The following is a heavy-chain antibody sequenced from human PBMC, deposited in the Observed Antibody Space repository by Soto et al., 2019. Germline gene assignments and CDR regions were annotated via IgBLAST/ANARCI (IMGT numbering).Heavy chain of an antibody. Sequence: GGSLRLSCAASGFTFNSAWMNWVRQAPWKGLEWVGRIRRNADGGTTAYAAPVSGRFTISRDDSKNTLYLQINSLRIEDTAVYYCNRDIDCTNGICHQSPYYYGMDVWGPGTTVTVSS. CDR1: GFTFNSAW. V-gene: IGHV3-15*07. CDR2: IRRNADGGTT. D-gene: IGHD2-8*01. J-gene: IGHJ6*01. CDR3: NRDIDCTNGICHQSPYYYGMDV.